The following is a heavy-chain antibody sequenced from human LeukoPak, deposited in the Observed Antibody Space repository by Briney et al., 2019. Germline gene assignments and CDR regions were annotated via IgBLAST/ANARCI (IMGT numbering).Heavy chain of an antibody. CDR1: GGTFSSYA. V-gene: IGHV1-69*13. CDR2: IIPIFGTA. Sequence: ASVKVSCKASGGTFSSYAISWVRQAPGQGLEWMGGIIPIFGTANYAQKFQGRVTITADESTSTAYMELSSLRSEDTAVYYCARGAIITMVRGAYFDYWGQGTLVTVSS. D-gene: IGHD3-10*01. J-gene: IGHJ4*02. CDR3: ARGAIITMVRGAYFDY.